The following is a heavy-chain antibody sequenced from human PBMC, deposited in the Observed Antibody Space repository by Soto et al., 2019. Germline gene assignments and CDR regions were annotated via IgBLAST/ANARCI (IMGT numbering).Heavy chain of an antibody. D-gene: IGHD5-12*01. V-gene: IGHV4-31*03. CDR3: PRNKVVTYSEY. Sequence: SETRSLTCTVSGGSISSGGYYWSWIRQHPGKGLEWIGYIYYSGSTYYNPSLKSRVTISVETSKNQFSMKLSSVTAADTAVYYCPRNKVVTYSEYLGKGNIFTVSS. J-gene: IGHJ4*02. CDR2: IYYSGST. CDR1: GGSISSGGYY.